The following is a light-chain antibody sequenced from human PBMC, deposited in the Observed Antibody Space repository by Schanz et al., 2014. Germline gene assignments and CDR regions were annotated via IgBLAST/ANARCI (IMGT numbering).Light chain of an antibody. J-gene: IGLJ2*01. Sequence: QSALTQPASVSGSPGQSITISCTGTSSDVGGYNYVSWYQQHPGKAPKLMIYDVSNRPSGVSIRFSGSTSGNTASLTISGLQAEDEADYYCCLYTPMSVIFGGGTKLTVL. CDR2: DVS. CDR1: SSDVGGYNY. CDR3: CLYTPMSVI. V-gene: IGLV2-14*01.